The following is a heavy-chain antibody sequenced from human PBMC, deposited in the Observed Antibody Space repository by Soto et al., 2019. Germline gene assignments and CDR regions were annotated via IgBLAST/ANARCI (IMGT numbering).Heavy chain of an antibody. J-gene: IGHJ4*02. CDR3: AKLYYDFWSGYSTPYYFDY. CDR1: GFTFSSYA. Sequence: GESLKISCAASGFTFSSYAMSWVRQAPGKGLEWVSAISGSGGSTYYADSVKGRFTISRDNSKNTLYLQMNSLRAEDTAVYYCAKLYYDFWSGYSTPYYFDYWGQGTLVTVSS. D-gene: IGHD3-3*01. V-gene: IGHV3-23*01. CDR2: ISGSGGST.